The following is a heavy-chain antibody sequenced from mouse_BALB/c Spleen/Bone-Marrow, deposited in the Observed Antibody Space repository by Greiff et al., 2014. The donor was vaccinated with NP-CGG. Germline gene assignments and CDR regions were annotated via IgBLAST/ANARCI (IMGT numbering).Heavy chain of an antibody. CDR3: ARDDYDYAMDY. J-gene: IGHJ4*01. Sequence: EVKVVESGGGLVRPGGSRKLSCAASGFTFSSFGMHWVRQAPEKGLEWVAYISSGSSTIYYADTVKGRFTISRDNPKNTLFLQMTSLRSEDTAMYYCARDDYDYAMDYWGQGTSVTVSS. V-gene: IGHV5-17*02. D-gene: IGHD2-4*01. CDR1: GFTFSSFG. CDR2: ISSGSSTI.